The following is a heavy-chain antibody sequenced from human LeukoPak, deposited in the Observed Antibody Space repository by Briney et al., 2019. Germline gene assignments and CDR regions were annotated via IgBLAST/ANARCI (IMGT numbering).Heavy chain of an antibody. CDR3: ATGGGDGYKDF. CDR2: ISGSGGST. D-gene: IGHD5-24*01. CDR1: GFTFSNYA. J-gene: IGHJ4*02. Sequence: GGSLRLSCAASGFTFSNYAMSWVRQTPGKGLEWVSAISGSGGSTYYADSVQGRFTISRDNSKNTLYLQMNSLRAEDTAVYYCATGGGDGYKDFWGQGTLVTVSS. V-gene: IGHV3-23*01.